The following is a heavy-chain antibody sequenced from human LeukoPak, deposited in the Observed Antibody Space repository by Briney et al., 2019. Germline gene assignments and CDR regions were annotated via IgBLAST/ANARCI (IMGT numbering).Heavy chain of an antibody. V-gene: IGHV6-1*01. CDR3: AKEGTGMLT. D-gene: IGHD1-14*01. J-gene: IGHJ5*02. Sequence: SESPSLTCVISGDSVSGNSACWDWARLSPWSCLGCLGRTYYRSKWFNDYAGSVKSRITINPDTSKNQFSLKLNSVTPEDTAVYYCAKEGTGMLTWGQGTLVTVSS. CDR1: GDSVSGNSAC. CDR2: TYYRSKWFN.